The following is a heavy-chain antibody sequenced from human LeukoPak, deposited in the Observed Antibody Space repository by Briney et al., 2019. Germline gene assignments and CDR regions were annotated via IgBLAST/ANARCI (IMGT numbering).Heavy chain of an antibody. CDR1: GFAFSSYS. CDR2: ISSSGSTI. V-gene: IGHV3-48*04. J-gene: IGHJ5*02. CDR3: ARVRAAGMGNWFDP. D-gene: IGHD6-13*01. Sequence: GGSLRLSCAASGFAFSSYSMNWVRQAPGKGLEWVSYISSSGSTIYYADSVKGRFTISRDNAKNSLYLQMNSLRAEDTAVYYCARVRAAGMGNWFDPWGQGTLVTVSS.